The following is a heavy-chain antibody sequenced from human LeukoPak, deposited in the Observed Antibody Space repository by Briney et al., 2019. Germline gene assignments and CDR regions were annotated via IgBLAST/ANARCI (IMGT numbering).Heavy chain of an antibody. Sequence: GGSLRLSCAASGLTFSSYEMDWVRQAPGKGLEWVSYISSSGSTIYYADSVKGRFTISRDNAKNSLYLQMNSLRAEDTAVYYCARASPYGGNSGVLDWGQGTLVTVSS. CDR1: GLTFSSYE. V-gene: IGHV3-48*03. CDR3: ARASPYGGNSGVLD. J-gene: IGHJ4*02. D-gene: IGHD4-23*01. CDR2: ISSSGSTI.